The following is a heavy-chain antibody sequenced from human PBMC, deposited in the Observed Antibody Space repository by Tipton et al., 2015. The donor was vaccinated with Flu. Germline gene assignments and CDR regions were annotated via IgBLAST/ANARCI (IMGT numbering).Heavy chain of an antibody. Sequence: TLSLTCAVSGYSISSGYYWGWIRQPPGKGLEWIGSIYHSGSTYYNPSLKSRVTISVDTSKNQFSLKLSSVIAADTAVYYCAGSMITFGGVIVTPFDPWGQGTLVTVSS. CDR2: IYHSGST. V-gene: IGHV4-38-2*01. D-gene: IGHD3-16*02. CDR3: AGSMITFGGVIVTPFDP. CDR1: GYSISSGYY. J-gene: IGHJ5*02.